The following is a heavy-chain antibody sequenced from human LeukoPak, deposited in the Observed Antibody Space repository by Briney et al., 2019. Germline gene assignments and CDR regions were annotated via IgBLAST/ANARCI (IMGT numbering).Heavy chain of an antibody. Sequence: SETLSLTCAVSGGSIYSHCWGWIRQPPGKGLEWIGDIYYKGNTNYNPSLKSRVTISLDTSKNHLSLTLTPVVAADTAIYYCMRRDTGWNYSDYWGQGILVTVSS. CDR1: GGSIYSHC. V-gene: IGHV4-59*08. J-gene: IGHJ4*02. CDR2: IYYKGNT. CDR3: MRRDTGWNYSDY. D-gene: IGHD6-19*01.